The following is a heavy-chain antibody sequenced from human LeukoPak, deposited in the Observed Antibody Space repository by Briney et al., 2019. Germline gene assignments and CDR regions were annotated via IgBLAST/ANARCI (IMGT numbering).Heavy chain of an antibody. CDR1: GGSVRDNY. Sequence: SETLSLTCAVYGGSVRDNYWSWIRQPPGKGLEWIGEIHHSGSTKYNPSLKSRVTISLDTSKNQFSLKLNSMTAADTAVYYCARHEGDDILTGYFDYRGQGTLVTVSS. CDR3: ARHEGDDILTGYFDY. J-gene: IGHJ4*02. CDR2: IHHSGST. D-gene: IGHD3-9*01. V-gene: IGHV4-34*01.